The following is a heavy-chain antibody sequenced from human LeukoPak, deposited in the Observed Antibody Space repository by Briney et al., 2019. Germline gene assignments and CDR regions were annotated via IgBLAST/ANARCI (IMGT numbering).Heavy chain of an antibody. CDR3: VKGVDTAMYDAFDI. V-gene: IGHV3-64D*09. J-gene: IGHJ3*02. CDR2: ISSNGGST. D-gene: IGHD5-18*01. CDR1: GFTFSNYV. Sequence: PGGPLRLSCSGSGFTFSNYVMHWVRQAPGKGLEYVSTISSNGGSTYYADSVKGRFTISRDNSKNTLHLQMSSLRAEDTAVYYCVKGVDTAMYDAFDIWGQGTMVTVSS.